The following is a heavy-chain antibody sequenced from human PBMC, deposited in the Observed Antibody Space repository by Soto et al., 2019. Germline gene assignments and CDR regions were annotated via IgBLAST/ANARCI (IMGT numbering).Heavy chain of an antibody. D-gene: IGHD2-2*01. Sequence: GGSLRLSCAASGFTFSSYSMNWVRQAPGKGLEWVSSISSSSSYIYCADSVKGRFTISRDNAKNSLYLQMNSLRAEDTAVYYCARSRYCSSTSCYVSSFDYWGQGTLVTVSS. CDR1: GFTFSSYS. J-gene: IGHJ4*02. V-gene: IGHV3-21*01. CDR3: ARSRYCSSTSCYVSSFDY. CDR2: ISSSSSYI.